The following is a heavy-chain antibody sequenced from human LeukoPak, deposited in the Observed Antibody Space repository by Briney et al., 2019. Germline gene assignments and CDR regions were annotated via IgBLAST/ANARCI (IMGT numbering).Heavy chain of an antibody. Sequence: PSETLSLTCTVSGYSISSYYWNWIRQSPGKGLEWIGYIYCSGTTKYNPSLTSRVTISVDTSKNQFSLKLNSVTAADTAVYFCARRELFGDYFDSWGQGTLVTVSS. D-gene: IGHD3-10*01. CDR1: GYSISSYY. CDR2: IYCSGTT. CDR3: ARRELFGDYFDS. V-gene: IGHV4-59*01. J-gene: IGHJ4*02.